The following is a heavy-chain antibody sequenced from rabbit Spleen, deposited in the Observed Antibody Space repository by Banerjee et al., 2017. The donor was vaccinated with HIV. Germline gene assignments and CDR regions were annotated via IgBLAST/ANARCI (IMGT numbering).Heavy chain of an antibody. J-gene: IGHJ4*01. Sequence: QSLEESGGDLVKPGASLTLTCTASGFSSSSVYWIYWVRQAPGKGLEWIGTIFAGSTGTIDYASWAKGRFTISKTSSTTVTLQMTSLTAADTATYFCVRDRANIGGDYGPSYFDLWGPGTLFTVS. CDR3: VRDRANIGGDYGPSYFDL. CDR2: IFAGSTGTI. V-gene: IGHV1S40*01. D-gene: IGHD2-1*01. CDR1: GFSSSSVYW.